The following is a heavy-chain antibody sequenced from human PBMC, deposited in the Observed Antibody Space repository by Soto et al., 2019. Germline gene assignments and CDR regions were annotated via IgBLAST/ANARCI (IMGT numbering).Heavy chain of an antibody. J-gene: IGHJ6*02. V-gene: IGHV4-30-2*01. D-gene: IGHD4-17*01. CDR3: PRGHYGGHGLDV. Sequence: WTWIRQPPGKGLEWIGHIYLTGITYYNPSLKSRVTLSVDRSKNQFSLTLSSVTAADTAVYYCPRGHYGGHGLDVWGQGTTVTVSS. CDR2: IYLTGIT.